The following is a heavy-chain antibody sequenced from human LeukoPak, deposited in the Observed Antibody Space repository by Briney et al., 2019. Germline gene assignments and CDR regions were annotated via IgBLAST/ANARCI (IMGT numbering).Heavy chain of an antibody. CDR1: GFTFSTYE. V-gene: IGHV3-23*01. Sequence: GGSLRLSCVASGFTFSTYEMNWVRQAPGKGLEWVSAISGSGGSTYYADSVKGRFTISRDNSKNTLYLQMNSLRAEDTAVYYCAKVRDSYGNWYFDLWGRGTLVTVSS. J-gene: IGHJ2*01. CDR2: ISGSGGST. D-gene: IGHD5-18*01. CDR3: AKVRDSYGNWYFDL.